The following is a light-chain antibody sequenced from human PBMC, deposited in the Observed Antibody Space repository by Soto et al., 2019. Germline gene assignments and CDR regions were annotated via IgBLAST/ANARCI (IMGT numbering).Light chain of an antibody. Sequence: DIQMTQSPSSVSASVLYIVTITFRSSQGISIWLASYQQKPGKAPKLLIYAASSLQSGVPSRFSGSGSGTDFTLTISSLQPEDFATYYCQKYNSYSGTFGQGTKVDIK. J-gene: IGKJ1*01. V-gene: IGKV1D-16*01. CDR2: AAS. CDR3: QKYNSYSGT. CDR1: QGISIW.